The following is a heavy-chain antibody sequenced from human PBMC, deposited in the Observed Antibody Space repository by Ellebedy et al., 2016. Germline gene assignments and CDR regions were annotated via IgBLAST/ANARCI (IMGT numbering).Heavy chain of an antibody. Sequence: GESLKISCAASGFTFSSYAMSWVRQATGKGLEWVSTISGSGGSTYYAGSVKGRFTISRDNSKNTLSLRMNSLRAEDTAVYYCAKDFIYGDYADYWGQGTLVTVSS. V-gene: IGHV3-23*01. D-gene: IGHD4-17*01. J-gene: IGHJ4*02. CDR2: ISGSGGST. CDR3: AKDFIYGDYADY. CDR1: GFTFSSYA.